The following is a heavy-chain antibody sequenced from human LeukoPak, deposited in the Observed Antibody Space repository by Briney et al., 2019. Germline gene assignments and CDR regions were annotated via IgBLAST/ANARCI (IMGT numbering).Heavy chain of an antibody. CDR1: GFTFSSYS. D-gene: IGHD3-22*01. Sequence: GGSLRLSCAASGFTFSSYSMNWVRQAPGKGLGWVSYISSSSSTIYYADSVKGRFTISRDNAKNSLYLQMNSLRAEDTAVYYCARGMIVDPRWFDPWGQGTLVTVSS. V-gene: IGHV3-48*01. J-gene: IGHJ5*02. CDR2: ISSSSSTI. CDR3: ARGMIVDPRWFDP.